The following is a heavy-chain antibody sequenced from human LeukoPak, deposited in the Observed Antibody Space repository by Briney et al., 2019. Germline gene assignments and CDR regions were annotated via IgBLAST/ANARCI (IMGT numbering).Heavy chain of an antibody. V-gene: IGHV3-30-3*01. J-gene: IGHJ3*02. D-gene: IGHD2-2*01. CDR1: GFTFSSYA. CDR2: ISYDGSNK. CDR3: ARAYCSSTSCSIGDAFDI. Sequence: GRSLRLSCAASGFTFSSYAMHWVRQAPGKGLEWVAVISYDGSNKYYADSVKGRFTISRDNSKNTLYLQMNSLRAEDTAVYYCARAYCSSTSCSIGDAFDIWGQGTMVTVSS.